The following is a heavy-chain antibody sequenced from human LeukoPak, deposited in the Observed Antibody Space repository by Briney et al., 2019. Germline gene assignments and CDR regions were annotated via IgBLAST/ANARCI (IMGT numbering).Heavy chain of an antibody. Sequence: APVKVSCKASGYTFTSYDINWVRQATGQGLEWMGWMNPNSGNTGYAQKFQGRVTMTRNTSISTAYMELSSLRSEDTAVYYCARPSPGGIRYYGMDVWGQGTTVTVSS. CDR2: MNPNSGNT. J-gene: IGHJ6*02. CDR3: ARPSPGGIRYYGMDV. V-gene: IGHV1-8*01. D-gene: IGHD6-13*01. CDR1: GYTFTSYD.